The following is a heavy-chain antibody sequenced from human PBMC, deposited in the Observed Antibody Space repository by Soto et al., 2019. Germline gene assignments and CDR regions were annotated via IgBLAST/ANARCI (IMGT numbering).Heavy chain of an antibody. V-gene: IGHV1-46*01. CDR2: INPSGGST. Sequence: ASVKVSCTTSGYTFTNFGVSWVRQAPGQGLEWMGIINPSGGSTSYAQKFQGRVTMTRDTSTSTVYMELSSLRSEDTAVYYCARGSSGWYWGHPDDYWGQGTLVTVSS. J-gene: IGHJ4*02. D-gene: IGHD6-19*01. CDR3: ARGSSGWYWGHPDDY. CDR1: GYTFTNFG.